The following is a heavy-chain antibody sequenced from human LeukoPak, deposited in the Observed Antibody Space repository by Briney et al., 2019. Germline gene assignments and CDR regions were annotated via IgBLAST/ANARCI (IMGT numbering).Heavy chain of an antibody. D-gene: IGHD3-10*01. J-gene: IGHJ4*02. CDR1: GGSISSHY. CDR3: AAAGVRGVGEDY. V-gene: IGHV4-59*11. Sequence: SETLSLTCTVSGGSISSHYWSWIRQAPGKGLEWIGNIYYSGSTNYNPSLKSRVTVSVDMSKNQFSLKLSSVTAADTAVYYCAAAGVRGVGEDYWGQGTLVTVSS. CDR2: IYYSGST.